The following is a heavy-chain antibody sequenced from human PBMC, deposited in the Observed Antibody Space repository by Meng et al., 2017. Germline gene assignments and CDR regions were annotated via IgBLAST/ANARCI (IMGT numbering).Heavy chain of an antibody. CDR1: GFSFSSYA. D-gene: IGHD6-19*01. J-gene: IGHJ4*02. CDR2: ISYDGSNK. CDR3: ARDPLIAVARYFDY. V-gene: IGHV3-30*04. Sequence: VHLVVAGVGVVRAGWSLRLSFAASGFSFSSYAMHWVRQAPGKGLEWVAVISYDGSNKYYADSVKGRCTISRDNSKNTLYLQMNSLRAEDTAVYYCARDPLIAVARYFDYWGQGTLVTVSS.